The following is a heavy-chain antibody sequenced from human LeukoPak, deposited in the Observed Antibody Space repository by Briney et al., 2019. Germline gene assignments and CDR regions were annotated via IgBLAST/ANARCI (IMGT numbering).Heavy chain of an antibody. CDR2: INTDGSST. Sequence: GGSLRLSCAASGFTFSNYWLHWVRHAPGRGLVWVSRINTDGSSTSYADSVKGRFTISRDNAKSTLYLQMNSLRAEDTAVYYCARDLSGSHSWGQGTLVTVSS. D-gene: IGHD1-26*01. CDR3: ARDLSGSHS. V-gene: IGHV3-74*01. CDR1: GFTFSNYW. J-gene: IGHJ4*02.